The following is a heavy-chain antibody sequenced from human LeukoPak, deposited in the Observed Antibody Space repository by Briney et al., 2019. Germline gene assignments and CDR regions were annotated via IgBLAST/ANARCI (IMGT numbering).Heavy chain of an antibody. Sequence: SETLSLTCTVSGGSISSGDYYWSWIRQPPGKGLEWIGYIYYSGSIYYNPSLESRVTISVDTSKNQFSLKLSSVTAADTAVYYCARGDYGDFGIYIDYWGQGTLVTVSS. J-gene: IGHJ4*02. V-gene: IGHV4-30-4*01. CDR1: GGSISSGDYY. CDR2: IYYSGSI. D-gene: IGHD4-17*01. CDR3: ARGDYGDFGIYIDY.